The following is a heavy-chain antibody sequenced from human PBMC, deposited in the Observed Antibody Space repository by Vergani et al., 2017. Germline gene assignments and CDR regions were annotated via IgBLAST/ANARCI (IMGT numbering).Heavy chain of an antibody. CDR3: ARDSRPIGYCSGGSCYSHFDY. J-gene: IGHJ4*02. CDR1: GYTFTSYA. D-gene: IGHD2-15*01. V-gene: IGHV1-3*01. CDR2: IKAGNGNT. Sequence: QVQLVQSGAEGTKPGASVKVSCKASGYTFTSYAMHWVRQAPGQRLDGMGWIKAGNGNTKYAQKFQGRVTITRDTSASTAYMEPSSLRSEDTAVYYCARDSRPIGYCSGGSCYSHFDYWGQGTLVTVSS.